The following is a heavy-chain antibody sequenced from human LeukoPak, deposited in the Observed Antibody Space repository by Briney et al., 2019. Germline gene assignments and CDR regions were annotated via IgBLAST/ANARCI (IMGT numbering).Heavy chain of an antibody. V-gene: IGHV3-21*01. D-gene: IGHD3-22*01. CDR2: ITSSSIYT. Sequence: GGSLRLSCAASGFTFSSYTMNWVRQAPGKGLEWVSSITSSSIYTYYADSVKGRFTISRDNAKNSLYLEMNSLRAEDTAVYYCARSRYDSSGYYEIIGDWGQGTLVTVSS. CDR3: ARSRYDSSGYYEIIGD. CDR1: GFTFSSYT. J-gene: IGHJ4*02.